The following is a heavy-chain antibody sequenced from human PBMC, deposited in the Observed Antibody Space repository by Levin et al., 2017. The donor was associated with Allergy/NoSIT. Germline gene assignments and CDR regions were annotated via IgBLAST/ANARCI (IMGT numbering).Heavy chain of an antibody. J-gene: IGHJ6*03. CDR1: GGSVSSGSYY. D-gene: IGHD6-13*01. V-gene: IGHV4-61*01. CDR3: ARDRRLIAASKVGYYYMDV. CDR2: IYYSGST. Sequence: SETLSLTCTVSGGSVSSGSYYWSWIRQPPGKGLEWIGYIYYSGSTNYNPSLKSRVTISVDTSKNQFSLKLSSVTAADTAVYYCARDRRLIAASKVGYYYMDVWGKGTTVTVSS.